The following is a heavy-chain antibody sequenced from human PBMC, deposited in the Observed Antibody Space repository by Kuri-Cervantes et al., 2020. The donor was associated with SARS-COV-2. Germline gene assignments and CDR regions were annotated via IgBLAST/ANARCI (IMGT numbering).Heavy chain of an antibody. CDR2: INPNSGGT. D-gene: IGHD2-2*01. V-gene: IGHV1-2*02. Sequence: ASVKVSCKASGYTFTDYYMHWVRQAPGQGLEWMGWINPNSGGTNYAQKFQGRVTMTRDTSISTAYMELSRLRSDDTAVYYCASPSGYCSSTSCLTYWGQGTLVTVSS. CDR3: ASPSGYCSSTSCLTY. CDR1: GYTFTDYY. J-gene: IGHJ4*02.